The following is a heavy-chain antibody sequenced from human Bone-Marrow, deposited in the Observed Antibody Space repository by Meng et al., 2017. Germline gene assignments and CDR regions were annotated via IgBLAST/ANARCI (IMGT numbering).Heavy chain of an antibody. CDR3: ARDVSGGDDAFDI. CDR2: IYYSGST. CDR1: GGSVSSGSYY. J-gene: IGHJ3*02. D-gene: IGHD3-16*01. Sequence: GSLRLSCTVSGGSVSSGSYYWSWIRQPPGKGLEWIGYIYYSGSTNYNPSLKSRVTISVDTSKNQFSLKLSSVTAADTAVYYCARDVSGGDDAFDIWGQGTMVTVSS. V-gene: IGHV4-61*01.